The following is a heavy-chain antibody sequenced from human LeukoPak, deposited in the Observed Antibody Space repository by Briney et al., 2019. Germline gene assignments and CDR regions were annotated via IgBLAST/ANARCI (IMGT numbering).Heavy chain of an antibody. CDR2: ISYDGRKT. CDR3: AKDVNGNRGGNHWGADY. J-gene: IGHJ4*02. Sequence: HAGGSLRLSCVVSGFTFSSYGMHWVRQAPGKGLEWVAIISYDGRKTWYVDSVKGRFTISRDNSKSTLHLQMDSLRTEDAAFYYCAKDVNGNRGGNHWGADYWGQGTLVTVSS. V-gene: IGHV3-30*18. CDR1: GFTFSSYG. D-gene: IGHD3-16*01.